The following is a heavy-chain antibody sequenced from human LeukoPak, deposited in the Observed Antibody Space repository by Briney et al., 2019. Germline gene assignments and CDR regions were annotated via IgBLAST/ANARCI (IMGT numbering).Heavy chain of an antibody. CDR1: GFTFSSYA. Sequence: GGSLRLSCAASGFTFSSYAMHWVRQAPGKGLEYVSAISSNGGSTYYANSVKGRFTISRDNSKNTLYLQMGSLRAEDMAVYYCARGGTYDILTGYYPYYYYYYMDVWGKGTTVTVSS. J-gene: IGHJ6*03. CDR3: ARGGTYDILTGYYPYYYYYYMDV. CDR2: ISSNGGST. D-gene: IGHD3-9*01. V-gene: IGHV3-64*01.